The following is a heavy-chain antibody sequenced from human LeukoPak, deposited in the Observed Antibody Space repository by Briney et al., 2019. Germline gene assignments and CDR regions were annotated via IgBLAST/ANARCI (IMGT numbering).Heavy chain of an antibody. D-gene: IGHD4-17*01. Sequence: ASVKVSCKASGYTFTGYYMHWVRQAPGQGFEWMGWINPNSGGTNYAQKFQGRVTMTRDTSISTAYMELSRLRSDDTAVYYCARERVTTIIRFDPWGQGTLVTVSS. CDR2: INPNSGGT. J-gene: IGHJ5*02. V-gene: IGHV1-2*02. CDR1: GYTFTGYY. CDR3: ARERVTTIIRFDP.